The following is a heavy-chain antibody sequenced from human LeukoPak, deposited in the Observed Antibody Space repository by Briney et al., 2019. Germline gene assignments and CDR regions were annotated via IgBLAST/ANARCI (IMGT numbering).Heavy chain of an antibody. D-gene: IGHD2/OR15-2a*01. CDR3: ARSENYFPDSDL. J-gene: IGHJ5*02. Sequence: KPSETLSLTFTVSNASIRSWSYYWGWIRQSPGKGLEWIGIAYYRGSPYNNPSLESRVTISVHTSKDQFSLQLTSATAADTAIYYCARSENYFPDSDLWGQGTLVTVSS. V-gene: IGHV4-39*01. CDR1: NASIRSWSYY. CDR2: AYYRGSP.